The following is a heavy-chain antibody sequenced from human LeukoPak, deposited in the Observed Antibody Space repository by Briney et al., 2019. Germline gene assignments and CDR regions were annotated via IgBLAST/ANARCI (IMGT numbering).Heavy chain of an antibody. CDR1: GGSISSGGYS. D-gene: IGHD4-17*01. CDR3: ASSDDYGDYGGWRYFDP. J-gene: IGHJ2*01. Sequence: SKTLSLTCAVSGGSISSGGYSWSWIRQPPGKGLEWIGYIYYSGSTYYNPSLKSRVTISVDTSKNQFSLKLSSVTAADTAVYYCASSDDYGDYGGWRYFDPWGRGTLVTVSS. V-gene: IGHV4-30-2*05. CDR2: IYYSGST.